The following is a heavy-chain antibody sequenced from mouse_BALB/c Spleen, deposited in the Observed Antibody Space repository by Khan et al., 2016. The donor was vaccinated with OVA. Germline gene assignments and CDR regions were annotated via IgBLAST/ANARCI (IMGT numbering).Heavy chain of an antibody. CDR2: IWSAGST. J-gene: IGHJ3*01. Sequence: QVQLKQSGPGLVAPSQSLSITCTVSGFSLDKYSVHWIRQSPGKGLEWLGVIWSAGSTDDNAALISRLTITKDNSRSQVFFKVNSLQPNDTAIYYCARRGYDYGRGALFVYWCQGTLVTVSA. CDR1: GFSLDKYS. V-gene: IGHV2-2*02. CDR3: ARRGYDYGRGALFVY. D-gene: IGHD2-4*01.